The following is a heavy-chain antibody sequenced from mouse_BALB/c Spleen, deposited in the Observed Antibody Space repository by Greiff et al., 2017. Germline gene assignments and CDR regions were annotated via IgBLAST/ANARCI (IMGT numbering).Heavy chain of an antibody. J-gene: IGHJ4*01. Sequence: EVHLVESGGGLVKPGGSLKLSCAASGFTFSSYAMSWVRQTPEKRLEWVASISSGGSTYYPDSVKGRFTISRDNARNILYLQMSSLRSEDTAMYYCARDGDYDYEDAMDYWGQGTSVTVSS. D-gene: IGHD2-4*01. CDR3: ARDGDYDYEDAMDY. CDR2: ISSGGST. CDR1: GFTFSSYA. V-gene: IGHV5-6-5*01.